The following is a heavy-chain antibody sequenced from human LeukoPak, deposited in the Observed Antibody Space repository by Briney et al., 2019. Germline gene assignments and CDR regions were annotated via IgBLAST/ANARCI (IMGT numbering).Heavy chain of an antibody. Sequence: PSETLSLTCTVSGYSISSDYYWGWIRQPPGKGLEWVSGISVSGGSTYYTHSVKGRFTISRDNSKNTLHLQMNSLRVEDTAVYYCAKDDLMTTMTAAFDCWGQGTLVTVSS. J-gene: IGHJ4*02. CDR2: ISVSGGST. V-gene: IGHV3-23*01. D-gene: IGHD4-17*01. CDR3: AKDDLMTTMTAAFDC. CDR1: GYSISSDY.